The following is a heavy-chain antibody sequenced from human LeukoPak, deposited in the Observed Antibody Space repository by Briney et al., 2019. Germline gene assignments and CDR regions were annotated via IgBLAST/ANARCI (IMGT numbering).Heavy chain of an antibody. CDR3: ARDLPYSSGTRVDMDV. J-gene: IGHJ6*03. CDR2: IIPIFGTA. CDR1: GGTFSSYA. V-gene: IGHV1-69*13. Sequence: SVKVSCKASGGTFSSYAISWVRQAPGQGLEWMGGIIPIFGTANYAQKFQGRVTITADESTSTANMELSSLRSEDTAVYYCARDLPYSSGTRVDMDVWGKGTTVTVSS. D-gene: IGHD6-19*01.